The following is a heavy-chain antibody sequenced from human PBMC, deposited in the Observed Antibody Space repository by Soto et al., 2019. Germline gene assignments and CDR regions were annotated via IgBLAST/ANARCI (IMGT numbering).Heavy chain of an antibody. V-gene: IGHV3-49*03. D-gene: IGHD7-27*01. CDR3: TRDITGENYFDY. Sequence: GGSLRLSCTASGFTFGDYAMSWFRQAPGKGLEWVGFIRSKAYGGTTAYAAAVKGRFTISRDDSKSIAHLQMNSLKTEDTAVYYCTRDITGENYFDYWGQGTLVTVSS. J-gene: IGHJ4*02. CDR1: GFTFGDYA. CDR2: IRSKAYGGTT.